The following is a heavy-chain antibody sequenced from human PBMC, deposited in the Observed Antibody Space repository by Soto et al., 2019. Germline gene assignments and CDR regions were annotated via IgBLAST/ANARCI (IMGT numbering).Heavy chain of an antibody. D-gene: IGHD3-22*01. CDR3: AKNHNYYDGSGHYYGDGGFDY. J-gene: IGHJ4*02. CDR2: IWFDGSTT. Sequence: QVHLAESGGGVVQPGRSLRLSCVASGFTFNNFGMHWVRQAPGKGLEWLAVIWFDGSTTYYADSVRGRCTISRDNSKNTLYLEINSLRAEDTAVYYCAKNHNYYDGSGHYYGDGGFDYWGQGTRVNVSS. V-gene: IGHV3-33*03. CDR1: GFTFNNFG.